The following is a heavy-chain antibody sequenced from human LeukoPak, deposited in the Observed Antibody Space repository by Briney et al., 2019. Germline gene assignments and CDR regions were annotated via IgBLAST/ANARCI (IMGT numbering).Heavy chain of an antibody. J-gene: IGHJ3*02. CDR2: ISYDGSNK. CDR3: AKERSPRITIPYDTFNI. CDR1: GFTFSSYG. V-gene: IGHV3-30*18. Sequence: TGGSLRLSCAASGFTFSSYGMHWVRQAPGKGLEWVAVISYDGSNKYYADSVKGRFTISRDNSKNTLYLQMNSLRAEDTAVYYCAKERSPRITIPYDTFNIWGQGTMVTVSS. D-gene: IGHD3-10*01.